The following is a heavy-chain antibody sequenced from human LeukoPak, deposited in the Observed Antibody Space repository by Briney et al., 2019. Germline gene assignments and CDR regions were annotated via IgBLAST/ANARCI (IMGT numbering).Heavy chain of an antibody. D-gene: IGHD6-19*01. CDR3: ARETYSSGCFDY. V-gene: IGHV1-46*01. CDR2: ISPSGDST. Sequence: ASVKVSCKASGYTFSNYYVHWVRQAPGQGLEWMAIISPSGDSTRFAQKFQGRVTLTRDTSTNTVHMELSSLRSDDTAVSYCARETYSSGCFDYWGQGTLVTVSS. J-gene: IGHJ4*02. CDR1: GYTFSNYY.